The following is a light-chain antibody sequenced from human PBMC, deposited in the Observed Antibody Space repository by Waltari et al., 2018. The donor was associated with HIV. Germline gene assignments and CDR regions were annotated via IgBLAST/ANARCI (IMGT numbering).Light chain of an antibody. Sequence: QSALTQPASVSGSPGQSITISCTGTSSDLDNFKSVSWYQHHPGKAPKVIIYEVSKRPSGFSYRFSGSKSGHTASLTISGLQAEDEADYFCMSYISSATPEFGGGTKLTVL. CDR3: MSYISSATPE. CDR2: EVS. J-gene: IGLJ3*02. V-gene: IGLV2-14*01. CDR1: SSDLDNFKS.